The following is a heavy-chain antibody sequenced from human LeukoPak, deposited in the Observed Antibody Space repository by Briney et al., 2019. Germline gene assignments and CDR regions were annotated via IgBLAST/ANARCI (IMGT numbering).Heavy chain of an antibody. D-gene: IGHD4-17*01. V-gene: IGHV4-59*08. Sequence: KPSETLSLTCTVSGGSINNYYWSWIRQSPGMRLEWIGYIYYTGNTGGSTNYNPSLKSRVTISVDTSKNRLSLKLISVTAADTAVYYCARPAHGDFGWNWFDPWGPGARVTVSS. CDR1: GGSINNYY. CDR3: ARPAHGDFGWNWFDP. J-gene: IGHJ5*02. CDR2: IYYTGNTGGST.